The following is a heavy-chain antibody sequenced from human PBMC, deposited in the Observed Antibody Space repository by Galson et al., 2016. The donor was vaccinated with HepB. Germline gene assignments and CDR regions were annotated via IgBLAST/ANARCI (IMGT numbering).Heavy chain of an antibody. V-gene: IGHV1-69*01. D-gene: IGHD3-22*01. CDR1: GGTFGTSS. CDR3: ARVHSDSSGYPNYFDY. Sequence: KVSCKASGGTFGTSSISWLRQAPGQGLEWMGGIIPTFHTPNYAQRFQGRMTITADESTTTVYVDLSSLTSEDTAVYFCARVHSDSSGYPNYFDYWGQGTLVTVSS. CDR2: IIPTFHTP. J-gene: IGHJ4*02.